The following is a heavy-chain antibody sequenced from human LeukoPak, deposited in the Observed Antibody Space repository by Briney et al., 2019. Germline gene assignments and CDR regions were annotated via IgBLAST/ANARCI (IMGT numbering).Heavy chain of an antibody. D-gene: IGHD3-9*01. CDR3: ARDDLRLVTYDY. CDR1: GFTFSSYS. CDR2: ISSSSSYI. V-gene: IGHV3-21*01. J-gene: IGHJ4*02. Sequence: PGGSLRLSCAASGFTFSSYSMNWVRQAPGKGLEWVSSISSSSSYIYYADSVKGRFTISRDNAKNSLYLQMNSLRAEDTAVYYCARDDLRLVTYDYWGQGTLVIVSS.